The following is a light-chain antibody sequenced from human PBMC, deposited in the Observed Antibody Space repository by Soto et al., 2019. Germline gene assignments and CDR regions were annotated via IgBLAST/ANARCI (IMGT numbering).Light chain of an antibody. V-gene: IGKV3-15*01. CDR1: QSVSSN. Sequence: EIVLTQSPVTLSVSPGERATLSCRASQSVSSNLAWYQQKPGQAPRLLIYGASTRATGIPDRFSGSGSGTAFTLTISRLQSEDFAVYYCQQYNNWPPLTFGGGTKVEIK. CDR2: GAS. J-gene: IGKJ4*01. CDR3: QQYNNWPPLT.